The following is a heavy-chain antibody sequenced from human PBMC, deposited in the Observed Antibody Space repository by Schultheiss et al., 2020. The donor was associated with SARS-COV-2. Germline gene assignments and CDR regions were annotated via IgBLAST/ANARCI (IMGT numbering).Heavy chain of an antibody. CDR3: ARARKHSSGWFPLFDY. V-gene: IGHV4-38-2*02. D-gene: IGHD6-19*01. CDR2: IYHSGST. J-gene: IGHJ4*02. Sequence: SETLSLTCTVSGYSISSGYYWGWIRQPPGKGLEWIGSIYHSGSTYYNPSLKSRVTISVDTSKNQFSLKLSSVTAADTAVYYCARARKHSSGWFPLFDYWGQGTLVTVSS. CDR1: GYSISSGYY.